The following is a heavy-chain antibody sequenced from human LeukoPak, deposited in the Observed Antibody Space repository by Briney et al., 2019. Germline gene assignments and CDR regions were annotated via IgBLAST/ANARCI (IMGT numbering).Heavy chain of an antibody. CDR1: GYTFTGYY. CDR2: INPNSGGT. V-gene: IGHV1-2*02. Sequence: GASVKVSCKASGYTFTGYYMHWVRQAPGQGLEWMGWINPNSGGTNYAQKFQGRVTMTRDTSISTAYMELSRLRSDDTAVYYRARESSSGDAFDIWGQGTMVTVSS. D-gene: IGHD6-19*01. CDR3: ARESSSGDAFDI. J-gene: IGHJ3*02.